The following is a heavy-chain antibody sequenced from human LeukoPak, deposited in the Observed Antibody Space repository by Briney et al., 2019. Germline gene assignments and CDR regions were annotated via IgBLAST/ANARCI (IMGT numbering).Heavy chain of an antibody. CDR1: GYIFTTYW. J-gene: IGHJ5*02. Sequence: GESLTLSCKASGYIFTTYWIGWVRQMPGKGLEWLGIIYPGDSDIRYSPSFQGQVTISADKSINTAYLQWSSLKASDTAMYYCARRGYGYNYWFDPWGQGTLVTVSS. D-gene: IGHD1-1*01. CDR2: IYPGDSDI. V-gene: IGHV5-51*03. CDR3: ARRGYGYNYWFDP.